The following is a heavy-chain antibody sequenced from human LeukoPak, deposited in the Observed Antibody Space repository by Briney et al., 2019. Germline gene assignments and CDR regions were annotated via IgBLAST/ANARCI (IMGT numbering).Heavy chain of an antibody. CDR3: ATGIVGAISLDY. J-gene: IGHJ4*02. V-gene: IGHV1-69*05. CDR2: IIPIFGTA. D-gene: IGHD1-26*01. CDR1: GGTFSSYA. Sequence: GASVTVSCKASGGTFSSYAISWVRQAPGQGLEWMGGIIPIFGTANYAQKFQGRVTITTDESTSTAYMELSSLRSEDTVVYYIATGIVGAISLDYWGQGTLVTVSS.